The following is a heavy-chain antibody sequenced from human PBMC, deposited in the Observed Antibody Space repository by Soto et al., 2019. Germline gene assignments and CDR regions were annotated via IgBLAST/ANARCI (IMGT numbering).Heavy chain of an antibody. J-gene: IGHJ5*02. CDR2: IDPSDSYT. V-gene: IGHV5-10-1*01. CDR3: ARRGTFKGIWCGESGGWFDP. D-gene: IGHD3-10*01. Sequence: GESLKISCKGSGYSFTSYLISWVRQMPGKGLEWMGTIDPSDSYTNYSPSFQGHVTIAADKSISTAYLQWSSQKASDTAMYYCARRGTFKGIWCGESGGWFDPWGQGTLVTVSS. CDR1: GYSFTSYL.